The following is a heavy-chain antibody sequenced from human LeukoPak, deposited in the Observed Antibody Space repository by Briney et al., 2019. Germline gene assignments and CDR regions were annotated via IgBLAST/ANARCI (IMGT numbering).Heavy chain of an antibody. CDR3: ARHGGSYSFDY. CDR1: GGSISIISSSTYY. CDR2: VYYSGSA. Sequence: SETLSLTCTVSGGSISIISSSTYYWSWIRQPPGKGLEWIGYVYYSGSANYNPSLKSRVTISVDTSKNQFSLKMSSVTAADTAVYYCARHGGSYSFDYWGQGTLVTVSS. J-gene: IGHJ4*02. V-gene: IGHV4-61*05. D-gene: IGHD1-26*01.